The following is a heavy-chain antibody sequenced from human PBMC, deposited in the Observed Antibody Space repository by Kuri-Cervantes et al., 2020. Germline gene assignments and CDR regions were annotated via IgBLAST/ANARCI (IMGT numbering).Heavy chain of an antibody. Sequence: SETLSLTCAISGDSVSSNSAAWNWIRQSPSRGLEWLGRTYYRSKWYNDYAVSVKSRITINPDTSKNQFSLQLNSVTPEDTAVYYCASTTAAGQLGSGYWGQGTLVTVSS. V-gene: IGHV6-1*01. J-gene: IGHJ4*02. D-gene: IGHD6-13*01. CDR2: TYYRSKWYN. CDR3: ASTTAAGQLGSGY. CDR1: GDSVSSNSAA.